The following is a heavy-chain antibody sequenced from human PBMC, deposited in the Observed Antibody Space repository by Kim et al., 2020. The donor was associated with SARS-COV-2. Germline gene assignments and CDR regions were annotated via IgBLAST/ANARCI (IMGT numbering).Heavy chain of an antibody. Sequence: GGSLRLSCAASGFTFDDYAMHWVRQAPGKGLEWVSLISGDGGSTYYADSVKGRFTISRDNSKNSLYLQMNSLRTEDTALYYCAKAFSGDYGFSGVDPWGQGTLVTVSS. CDR2: ISGDGGST. D-gene: IGHD4-17*01. CDR1: GFTFDDYA. V-gene: IGHV3-43*02. CDR3: AKAFSGDYGFSGVDP. J-gene: IGHJ5*02.